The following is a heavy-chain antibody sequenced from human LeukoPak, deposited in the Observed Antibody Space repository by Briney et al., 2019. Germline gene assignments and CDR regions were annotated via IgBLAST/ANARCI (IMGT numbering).Heavy chain of an antibody. D-gene: IGHD6-13*01. Sequence: PSETLSLTCTVSGGSISSGGYYWSWIRQHPGKGLEWIGYIYYSGSTYYNPSLKSRVTISVDTSKNQFSLKLSSVTAADTAVYYCARVPRNLQTIAAAGTMDNWFDPWGQGTLVTVSS. CDR1: GGSISSGGYY. CDR2: IYYSGST. V-gene: IGHV4-31*03. CDR3: ARVPRNLQTIAAAGTMDNWFDP. J-gene: IGHJ5*02.